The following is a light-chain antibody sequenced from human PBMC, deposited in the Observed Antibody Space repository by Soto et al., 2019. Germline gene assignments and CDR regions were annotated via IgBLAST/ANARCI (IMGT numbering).Light chain of an antibody. CDR2: DAS. Sequence: EIVWTQSPATPSLSPGERATLSCRASPSANSYLAWYQQNPGQDPGIIIYDASNRATGIPARFSASASGTDFNLTLSSLETEDFAVYECQQRSSWTRTVGQWTKVDIK. CDR3: QQRSSWTRT. J-gene: IGKJ2*02. V-gene: IGKV3-11*01. CDR1: PSANSY.